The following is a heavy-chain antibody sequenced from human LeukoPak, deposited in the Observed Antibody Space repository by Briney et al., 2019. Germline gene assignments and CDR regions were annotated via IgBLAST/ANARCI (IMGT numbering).Heavy chain of an antibody. D-gene: IGHD6-19*01. V-gene: IGHV1-24*01. CDR2: FDPETYEM. CDR1: ENTLTTLS. Sequence: ASVKVSCKVFENTLTTLSIHWVRQAPGKGLEWMGGFDPETYEMSYAQKFQGRLTMTEDTSSSTAYMEMKSLRSEDTAVYYCARAEYSSGARIWGQGTLVTVSS. J-gene: IGHJ4*02. CDR3: ARAEYSSGARI.